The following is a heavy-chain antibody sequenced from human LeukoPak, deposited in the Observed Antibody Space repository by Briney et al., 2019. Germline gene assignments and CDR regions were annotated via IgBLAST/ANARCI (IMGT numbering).Heavy chain of an antibody. CDR3: ARGGSFYFDY. Sequence: GGSLRLSCAASGFTFSSYGMHWVRQAPGKGLEWVANIKQDGSEKYYVDSVKGRFTISRDNAKNSLYLQMNSLRAEDTAVYYCARGGSFYFDYWGQGTLVTVSS. CDR1: GFTFSSYG. V-gene: IGHV3-7*04. D-gene: IGHD1-26*01. CDR2: IKQDGSEK. J-gene: IGHJ4*02.